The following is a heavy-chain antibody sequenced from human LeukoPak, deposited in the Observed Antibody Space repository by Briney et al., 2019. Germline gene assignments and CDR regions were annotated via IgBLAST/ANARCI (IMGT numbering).Heavy chain of an antibody. CDR2: ISYDGSNK. V-gene: IGHV3-30*18. CDR1: GFTFSSYA. CDR3: AKIVSASYYYFYGMDV. J-gene: IGHJ6*02. D-gene: IGHD2-2*01. Sequence: PGGSLRLSCAASGFTFSSYAMSWVRQAPGKGLEWVAVISYDGSNKYYADSVKGRFTISRDNSKNTLYLQMNSLRAEDTAVYYCAKIVSASYYYFYGMDVWGQGTTVTVSS.